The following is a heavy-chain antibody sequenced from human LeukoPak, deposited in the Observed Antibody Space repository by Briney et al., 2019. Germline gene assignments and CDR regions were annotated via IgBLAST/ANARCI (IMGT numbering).Heavy chain of an antibody. J-gene: IGHJ4*02. CDR3: ARWHDSGRYFDY. CDR1: GGSFSNYC. Sequence: PSETLSLTCTVSGGSFSNYCWNWMRQSPGKGLEWIGYTCDSANTYYNPSLKSRVTISVDTSKNQFSLKLTSTTAADTAVYYCARWHDSGRYFDYWGRGTSVTVPS. D-gene: IGHD6-19*01. CDR2: TCDSANT. V-gene: IGHV4-59*01.